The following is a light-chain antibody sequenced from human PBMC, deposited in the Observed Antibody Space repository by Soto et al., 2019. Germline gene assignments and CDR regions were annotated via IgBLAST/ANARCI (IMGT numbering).Light chain of an antibody. J-gene: IGKJ4*01. CDR1: QSISSW. CDR2: KAS. V-gene: IGKV1-5*03. Sequence: DIQMTQSPSTLSASVGDRVTITCRASQSISSWLAWYQQKPGKAPKLLIYKASSVESGVPSRFSGSGSGTEFTRTISSLQPDDFAAYYGQQYNSYPALTFGGGTKVEIK. CDR3: QQYNSYPALT.